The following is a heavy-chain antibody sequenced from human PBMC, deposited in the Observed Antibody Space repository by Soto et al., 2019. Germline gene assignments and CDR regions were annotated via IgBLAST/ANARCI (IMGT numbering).Heavy chain of an antibody. J-gene: IGHJ5*02. CDR3: ATDGISSIFGPLGFDT. CDR1: GYTLTELF. V-gene: IGHV1-24*01. D-gene: IGHD3-3*02. CDR2: FDPEDGET. Sequence: ASVKVSCKVSGYTLTELFMHWVRQAPGKGLEWMGGFDPEDGETIYAQKFQGRVTMTEDTSTDTAYMELSSLRSEDTAVYYCATDGISSIFGPLGFDTWGQGAVLTISS.